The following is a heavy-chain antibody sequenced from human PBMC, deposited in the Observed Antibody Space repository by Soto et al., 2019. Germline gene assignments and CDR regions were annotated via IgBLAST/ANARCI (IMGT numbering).Heavy chain of an antibody. Sequence: GASVKVSCKVSGYTFTSYDINWVRQATGQGLEWMGWMNPNSGNTGYAQKFQGRVTMTRNTSISTAYMELSSLRSEDTAVYYCARGQYCSSTSCIGADAFDIWGQGTMVTVSS. CDR3: ARGQYCSSTSCIGADAFDI. CDR1: GYTFTSYD. D-gene: IGHD2-2*01. J-gene: IGHJ3*02. CDR2: MNPNSGNT. V-gene: IGHV1-8*01.